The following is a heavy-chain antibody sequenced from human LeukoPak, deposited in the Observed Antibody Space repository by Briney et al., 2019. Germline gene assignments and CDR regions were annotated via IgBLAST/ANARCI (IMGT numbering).Heavy chain of an antibody. J-gene: IGHJ5*02. D-gene: IGHD2-15*01. CDR2: IYSSGGT. V-gene: IGHV4-39*07. CDR1: GGSISSSRYY. Sequence: PSETLSLTCTVSGGSISSSRYYWGWIRQPPGKGLEWIGSIYSSGGTYYNPSLMSRLTMSVDTSRNHFSLKLTSLTAADTAVYYCGRIVVSRTNWFDPWGQGILVTVSS. CDR3: GRIVVSRTNWFDP.